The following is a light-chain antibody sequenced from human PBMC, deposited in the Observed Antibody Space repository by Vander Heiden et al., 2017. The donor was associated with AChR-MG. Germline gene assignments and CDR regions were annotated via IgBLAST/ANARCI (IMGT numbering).Light chain of an antibody. CDR1: QSITNY. J-gene: IGKJ1*01. CDR3: QQSYSKKT. Sequence: DIQMTQSPSSLSAAVGDRVTITFRASQSITNYLNWYQQKPGKAPKLLIYAASRLQNGVPSRFSGSGSGTEFILTISRLQPEDSATYFWQQSYSKKTFGQGTKVEFK. CDR2: AAS. V-gene: IGKV1-39*01.